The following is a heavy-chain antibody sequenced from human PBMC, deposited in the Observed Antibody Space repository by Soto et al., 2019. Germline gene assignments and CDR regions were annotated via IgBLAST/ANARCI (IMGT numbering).Heavy chain of an antibody. CDR3: ARGGGKAVAGNPDYFDY. D-gene: IGHD6-19*01. CDR1: GYTLTSYD. J-gene: IGHJ4*02. Sequence: ASVKGSCKASGYTLTSYDINWVRQATGQGLEWMGWMNPNSGNTGYAQKFQGRVTMTRNTSISTAYMELSSLRSEDTAVYYCARGGGKAVAGNPDYFDYWGQGTLVTVSS. V-gene: IGHV1-8*01. CDR2: MNPNSGNT.